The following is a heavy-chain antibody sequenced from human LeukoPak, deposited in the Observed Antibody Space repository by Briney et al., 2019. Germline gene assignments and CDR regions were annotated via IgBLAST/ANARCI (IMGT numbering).Heavy chain of an antibody. CDR2: INTGNGNT. CDR1: GYTFTNYA. CDR3: ARVPTVISALWDY. D-gene: IGHD4-17*01. J-gene: IGHJ4*02. Sequence: GASVKVSCKASGYTFTNYALHWVRQAPGQRLEWMGWINTGNGNTKYSQKFQARVTITRDTSANTAYMELSSLRSEDTAVYYCARVPTVISALWDYWGQGTLVTVSS. V-gene: IGHV1-3*04.